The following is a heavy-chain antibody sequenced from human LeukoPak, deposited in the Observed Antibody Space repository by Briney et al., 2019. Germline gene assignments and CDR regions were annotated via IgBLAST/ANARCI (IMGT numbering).Heavy chain of an antibody. D-gene: IGHD6-13*01. CDR3: ARSSVVAAAGPYYFDY. CDR2: IIPIFGTA. J-gene: IGHJ4*02. Sequence: SVKVSCKASGGTFSSYAISWVRRAPGQGLEWMGGIIPIFGTANYAQKFQGRVTITADKSTSTAYMELSSLRSEDTAVYYCARSSVVAAAGPYYFDYWGQGTLVTVSS. V-gene: IGHV1-69*06. CDR1: GGTFSSYA.